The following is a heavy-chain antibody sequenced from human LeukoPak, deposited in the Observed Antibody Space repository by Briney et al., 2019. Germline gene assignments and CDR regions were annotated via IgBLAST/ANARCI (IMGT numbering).Heavy chain of an antibody. CDR2: IYPSGNS. CDR3: ARAGRYSSGPTL. Sequence: SETLSLTCTVSGGSISAYYWSWIRQPAGEGLEWIGHIYPSGNSNYNPSLKSRVTMSVDTSKNQFSLNLSSVTAADMAVYYCARAGRYSSGPTLWGQGTLVTVSS. CDR1: GGSISAYY. D-gene: IGHD6-19*01. V-gene: IGHV4-4*07. J-gene: IGHJ4*02.